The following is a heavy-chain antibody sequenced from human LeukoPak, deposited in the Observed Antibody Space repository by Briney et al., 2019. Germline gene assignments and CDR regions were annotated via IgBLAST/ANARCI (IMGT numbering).Heavy chain of an antibody. CDR1: GGSISSGSYY. CDR3: ARDVVVPATKIYYFDY. V-gene: IGHV4-61*02. J-gene: IGHJ4*02. Sequence: SETLSLTCTVSGGSISSGSYYWSWIRQPAGKGLEWIGRIYTSGSPNYNPSLKSGVTISVDTSKNQFSLKLSSVTAADTAVYYCARDVVVPATKIYYFDYWGQGTLVTVSS. CDR2: IYTSGSP. D-gene: IGHD2-2*01.